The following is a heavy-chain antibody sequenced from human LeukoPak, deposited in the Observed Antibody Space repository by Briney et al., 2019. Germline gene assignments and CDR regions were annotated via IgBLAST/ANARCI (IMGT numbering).Heavy chain of an antibody. J-gene: IGHJ4*02. CDR3: ARGPYDSSGYYRSFDY. CDR1: GYTFTSYD. V-gene: IGHV1-8*01. CDR2: MNPNSGNT. Sequence: ASVKVSCKASGYTFTSYDINWVRQATGQGLEWMGWMNPNSGNTGYAQKFQGRVTMTRSTSISTAYMELSSLRSEDTAVYYCARGPYDSSGYYRSFDYWGQGTLVTVSS. D-gene: IGHD3-22*01.